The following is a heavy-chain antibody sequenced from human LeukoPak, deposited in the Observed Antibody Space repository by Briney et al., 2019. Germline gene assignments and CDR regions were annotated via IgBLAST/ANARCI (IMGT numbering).Heavy chain of an antibody. CDR1: GYSISSGYY. Sequence: SETLCLTCAVSGYSISSGYYWGGIRQPPGEGLEWIGSIYHSGSTYYNPSLKRRVTISVDTSKNQFSLKLSSVTAADTAVYCCARHGPPQVGWCYFDYWGQGTLVTVSS. V-gene: IGHV4-38-2*01. J-gene: IGHJ4*02. D-gene: IGHD1-26*01. CDR2: IYHSGST. CDR3: ARHGPPQVGWCYFDY.